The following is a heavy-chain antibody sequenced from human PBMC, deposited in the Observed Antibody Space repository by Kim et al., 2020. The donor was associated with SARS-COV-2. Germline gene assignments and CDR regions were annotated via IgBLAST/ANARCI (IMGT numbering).Heavy chain of an antibody. V-gene: IGHV3-23*01. D-gene: IGHD3-9*01. CDR2: ISGSGGST. CDR1: GFTFSSYA. J-gene: IGHJ5*02. Sequence: GGSLRLSCAASGFTFSSYAMSWVRQAPGKGLEWVSAISGSGGSTYYADSVKGRFTISRDNSKNTLYLQMNSLRAEDTAVYYCAKDSYDILTDSLGGGQDNWFDPWGQGTLVTVSS. CDR3: AKDSYDILTDSLGGGQDNWFDP.